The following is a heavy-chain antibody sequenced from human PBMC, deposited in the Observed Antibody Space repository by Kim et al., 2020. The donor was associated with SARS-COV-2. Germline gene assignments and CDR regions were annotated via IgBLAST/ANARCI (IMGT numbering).Heavy chain of an antibody. J-gene: IGHJ3*02. CDR1: GYTFTSYA. CDR2: INAGNGNT. Sequence: ASVKVSCKASGYTFTSYAMHWVRQAPGQRLEWMGWINAGNGNTKYSQKFQGRVTITRDTSASTAYMELSSLRSEDTAVYYCARDLDVLRFLEWLPNDAFDTGGDAFDSWGQGTMVTVSS. CDR3: ARDLDVLRFLEWLPNDAFDTGGDAFDS. V-gene: IGHV1-3*01. D-gene: IGHD3-3*01.